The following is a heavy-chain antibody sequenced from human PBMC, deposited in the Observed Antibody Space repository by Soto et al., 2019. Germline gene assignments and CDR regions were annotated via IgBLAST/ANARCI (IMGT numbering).Heavy chain of an antibody. D-gene: IGHD4-17*01. CDR1: GFTFSSYW. CDR3: ARDADWVLRGLDAFDI. Sequence: GGSLRLSCAASGFTFSSYWMSWVRQAPGKGLEWVANIKQDGSEKYYVDSVKGRFTISRDNAKNSLYLQMNSLRAEDTAVYYCARDADWVLRGLDAFDIWGQGTMVTVSS. J-gene: IGHJ3*02. V-gene: IGHV3-7*01. CDR2: IKQDGSEK.